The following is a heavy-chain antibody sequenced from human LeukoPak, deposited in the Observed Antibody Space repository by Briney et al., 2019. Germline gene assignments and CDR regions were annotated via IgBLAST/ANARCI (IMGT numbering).Heavy chain of an antibody. CDR3: ARGRDGYNFLNRGEYYYFDY. V-gene: IGHV4-4*07. Sequence: SETLSLTCTVSGGSVSGYYWSWIRQPAGKGLEWIGRFYTSGSTNYNPSLKSRVTISVDTSKNQFSLKLSSVTAADTAVYYCARGRDGYNFLNRGEYYYFDYWGQGTLVTVSS. J-gene: IGHJ4*02. CDR1: GGSVSGYY. D-gene: IGHD5-24*01. CDR2: FYTSGST.